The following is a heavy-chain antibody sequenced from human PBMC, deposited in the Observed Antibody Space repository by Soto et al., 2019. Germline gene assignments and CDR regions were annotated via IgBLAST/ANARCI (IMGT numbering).Heavy chain of an antibody. CDR3: ARAPYSSSWYTFDP. J-gene: IGHJ5*02. CDR2: VHNRCNT. Sequence: PGGSLRLSRAASGFPDNRNYQSWVPQAPRNGLEWGSVVHNRCNTYQRESVKGKFTISRDISKNTLYLQMNSLRAEDTAVYYCARAPYSSSWYTFDPWGQGTLVTVSS. CDR1: GFPDNRNY. D-gene: IGHD6-13*01. V-gene: IGHV3-66*01.